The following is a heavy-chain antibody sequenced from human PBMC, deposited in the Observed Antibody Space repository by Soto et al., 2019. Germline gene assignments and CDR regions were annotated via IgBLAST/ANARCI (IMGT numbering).Heavy chain of an antibody. CDR2: ISSSGSYT. V-gene: IGHV3-11*05. J-gene: IGHJ4*02. D-gene: IGHD3-22*01. Sequence: GGSLRLSCAGSGFIFSDYYMSWIRQVPGKGLEWISYISSSGSYTNYADSVKGRFTISRDSVKNSLYLQMNSLSPEDTAVYHCARDRGYYGSSRYYHDYWGQGTLVTVS. CDR1: GFIFSDYY. CDR3: ARDRGYYGSSRYYHDY.